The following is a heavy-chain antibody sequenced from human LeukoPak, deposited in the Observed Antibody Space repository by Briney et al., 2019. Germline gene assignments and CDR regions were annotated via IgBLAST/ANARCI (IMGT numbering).Heavy chain of an antibody. V-gene: IGHV4-59*08. Sequence: SETLSLTCTVSGGSISSYYWSWIRQPPGKGLEWIGHVNYSGRTNYNPPLKSRVTISIDTSKNQVSLKLSSVTAADTAVYYCATHVGRFLEYGFHYWGQGTLVTVSS. CDR3: ATHVGRFLEYGFHY. CDR2: VNYSGRT. J-gene: IGHJ4*02. CDR1: GGSISSYY. D-gene: IGHD3-3*01.